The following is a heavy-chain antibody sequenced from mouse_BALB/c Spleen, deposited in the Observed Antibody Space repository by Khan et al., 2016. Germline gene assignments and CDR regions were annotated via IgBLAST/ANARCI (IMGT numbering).Heavy chain of an antibody. CDR3: ARDDQDFDAWFAS. V-gene: IGHV2-9*02. Sequence: QVQLQQSGPGLVAPSQSLSITCTVSGFSLTNSGVHWVRQPPRKGLDWLGVIWAGGSPDYNSALMSRLSITRDTTQNQVFLKMNSLRTDDTAMYYCARDDQDFDAWFASWGQGTLVTVSA. CDR1: GFSLTNSG. J-gene: IGHJ3*01. CDR2: IWAGGSP.